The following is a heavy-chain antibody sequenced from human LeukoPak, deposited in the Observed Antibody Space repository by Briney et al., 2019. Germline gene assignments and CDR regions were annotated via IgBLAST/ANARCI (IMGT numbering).Heavy chain of an antibody. J-gene: IGHJ3*02. CDR1: GYGFTGYW. CDR3: ARRFGSVVVNDDAFDI. CDR2: IYPGDSDT. V-gene: IGHV5-51*01. Sequence: GESLKISCKGSGYGFTGYWIGWVRQMPGKGLEWMGIIYPGDSDTRYSPSFQGQVTISADKSISTAYLQWSSLKASDTAMYYCARRFGSVVVNDDAFDIWGQGTMVTVSS. D-gene: IGHD3-22*01.